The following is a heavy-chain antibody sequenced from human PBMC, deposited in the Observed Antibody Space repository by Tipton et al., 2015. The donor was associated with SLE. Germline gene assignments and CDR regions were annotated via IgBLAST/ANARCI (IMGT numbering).Heavy chain of an antibody. V-gene: IGHV4-31*03. CDR3: ARHLGASFDF. Sequence: TLSLTCPVSGGSFRCGAFSRSCIRPHPGKGLEWIGYINASGATFYNPSLRSRSAISVDTSQNQFSLRLTSVTAADTAVYYCARHLGASFDFWGQGILVTVSS. CDR1: GGSFRCGAFS. J-gene: IGHJ4*02. CDR2: INASGAT.